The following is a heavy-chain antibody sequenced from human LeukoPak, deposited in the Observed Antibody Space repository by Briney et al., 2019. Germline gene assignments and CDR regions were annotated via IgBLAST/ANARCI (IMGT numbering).Heavy chain of an antibody. CDR2: ISSSSSTI. CDR1: GFTFSTYS. Sequence: GGSLRLSCAASGFTFSTYSMNWVRQAPGKGLRWVSYISSSSSTIYYADSVKGRFTISRDNAKNSLYLQMNSLRAEDTAVYYCARGSTYYDSSGQVPFDYWGQGTLVTVSS. V-gene: IGHV3-48*01. J-gene: IGHJ4*02. D-gene: IGHD3-22*01. CDR3: ARGSTYYDSSGQVPFDY.